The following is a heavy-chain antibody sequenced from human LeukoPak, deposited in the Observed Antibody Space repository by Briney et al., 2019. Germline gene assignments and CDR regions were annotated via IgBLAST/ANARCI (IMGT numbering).Heavy chain of an antibody. V-gene: IGHV3-11*01. J-gene: IGHJ6*03. CDR2: ISSSGSTK. CDR3: ALTDYFYYYMDV. Sequence: PGGSLRLSCAASGFTFSDYYMRGIRQAPGKGVEWLSYISSSGSTKYYADSVTGPFTISTHNAKTSLYLQMPSLSAQDTAVYYCALTDYFYYYMDVWGKGTPVTISS. CDR1: GFTFSDYY.